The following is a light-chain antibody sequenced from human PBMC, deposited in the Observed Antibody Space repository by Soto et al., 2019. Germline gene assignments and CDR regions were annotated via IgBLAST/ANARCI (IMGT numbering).Light chain of an antibody. J-gene: IGLJ1*01. CDR3: SSYATISSDV. CDR1: SSDVGGYNY. Sequence: QSVLTQPASVSGSPGQSVTISCTGTSSDVGGYNYVSWYQQHPGKAPKLMIYDVSNRPSGVSNRFSGSKSVNTASLTVSGLQAEDEADYYCSSYATISSDVFGTGTKLTVL. CDR2: DVS. V-gene: IGLV2-14*01.